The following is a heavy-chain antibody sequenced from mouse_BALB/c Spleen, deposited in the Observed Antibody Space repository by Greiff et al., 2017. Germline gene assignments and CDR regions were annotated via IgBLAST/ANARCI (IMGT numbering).Heavy chain of an antibody. Sequence: QVQLQQSGAELVKPGASVKLSCKASGYTFTSYWMHWVKQRPGQGLEWIGEINPSNGRTNYNEKFKSKATLTVDKSSSTAYMQLSSLTSEDSAVYYCARLEDYAMDYWGQGTSVTVSS. J-gene: IGHJ4*01. CDR1: GYTFTSYW. CDR2: INPSNGRT. CDR3: ARLEDYAMDY. V-gene: IGHV1S81*02.